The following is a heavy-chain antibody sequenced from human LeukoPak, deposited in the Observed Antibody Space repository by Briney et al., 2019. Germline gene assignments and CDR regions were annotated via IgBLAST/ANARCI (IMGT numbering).Heavy chain of an antibody. CDR1: GGSISSGGYY. D-gene: IGHD6-13*01. V-gene: IGHV4-31*03. Sequence: PSQTLSLTCTVSGGSISSGGYYWSWIRQHPGKGLEWIGYIYYSGSTYYNPSLKSRVTISVDTSKNQFSLKLSSVTAADTAVYYCARSLRYSSSWYGYYFDYWGQGTLVTVSS. CDR3: ARSLRYSSSWYGYYFDY. J-gene: IGHJ4*02. CDR2: IYYSGST.